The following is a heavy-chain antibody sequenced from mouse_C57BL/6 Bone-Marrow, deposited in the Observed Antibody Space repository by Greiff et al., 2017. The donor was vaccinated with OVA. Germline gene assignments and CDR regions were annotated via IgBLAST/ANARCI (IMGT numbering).Heavy chain of an antibody. Sequence: VQLVESGAELAKPGASVKLSCKASGYTFTSYWMHWVNQRPGQGLEWIGYINPSSGYTKYNQKFKDKATLTADKSSSTAYMQLSSLTYEDSAVYYCARTVFYYYGSSPFAYWGQGTLVTVSA. D-gene: IGHD1-1*01. CDR1: GYTFTSYW. CDR2: INPSSGYT. CDR3: ARTVFYYYGSSPFAY. V-gene: IGHV1-7*01. J-gene: IGHJ3*01.